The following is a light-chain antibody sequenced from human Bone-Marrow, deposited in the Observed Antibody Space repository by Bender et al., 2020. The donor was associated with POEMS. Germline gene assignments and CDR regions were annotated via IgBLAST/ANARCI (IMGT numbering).Light chain of an antibody. CDR2: QDT. V-gene: IGLV3-1*01. CDR1: DLGDKY. J-gene: IGLJ2*01. Sequence: SYEVTQPPSVSVSPGQTASITCSGDDLGDKYVAWYQQKPGQSPVLVIYQDTKRPSGIPERFSGSNSGNTATLTISGTQAMDEAYYYCQAWDTYSVIFGGGTKLTLL. CDR3: QAWDTYSVI.